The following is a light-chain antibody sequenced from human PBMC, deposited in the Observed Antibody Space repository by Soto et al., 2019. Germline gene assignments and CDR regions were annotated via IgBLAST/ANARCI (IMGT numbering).Light chain of an antibody. CDR3: SSYTSSSTLV. Sequence: QSALTQPASVSGSPGQSITISCTGTSSDVGDYNYVSWYQQHPGKAPKLMIYYVSNRPSGVSNRFSGSKSGNTASLTVSGLQAEDEADYYCSSYTSSSTLVFGGGTKLTVL. J-gene: IGLJ2*01. CDR1: SSDVGDYNY. CDR2: YVS. V-gene: IGLV2-14*01.